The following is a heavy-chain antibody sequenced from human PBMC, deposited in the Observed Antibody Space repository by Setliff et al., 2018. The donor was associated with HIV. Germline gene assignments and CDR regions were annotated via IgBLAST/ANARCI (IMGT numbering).Heavy chain of an antibody. J-gene: IGHJ4*02. V-gene: IGHV4-34*01. D-gene: IGHD5-18*01. CDR3: AILRGYSYGYFFDY. Sequence: SETLSLTCAVYGGSFSGYYWSWIRQPPGKGLEWIASIYQSGSTYYNPSLKSRVIISIDTSKNQFSLKLSSVTAADTAVYYCAILRGYSYGYFFDYWGQGMLVTVSS. CDR2: IYQSGST. CDR1: GGSFSGYY.